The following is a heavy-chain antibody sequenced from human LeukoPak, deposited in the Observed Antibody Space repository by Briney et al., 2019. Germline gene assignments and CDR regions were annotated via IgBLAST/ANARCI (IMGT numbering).Heavy chain of an antibody. CDR3: ARDQSVRGADYGMDV. J-gene: IGHJ6*04. CDR1: GGSISSYY. Sequence: SETLSLTCTVSGGSISSYYWSWVRQPPGKGLEWIGYIYYSGSTNYNPSLKSRVTISVDTSKNQFSLKLSSVTAADTAVYYCARDQSVRGADYGMDVWGKGTTVTVSS. CDR2: IYYSGST. D-gene: IGHD3-10*01. V-gene: IGHV4-59*01.